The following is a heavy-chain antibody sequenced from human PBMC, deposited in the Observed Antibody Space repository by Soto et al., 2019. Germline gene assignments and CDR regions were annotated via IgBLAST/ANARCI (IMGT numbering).Heavy chain of an antibody. J-gene: IGHJ6*03. CDR2: INAGNGNT. D-gene: IGHD2-2*01. CDR1: GYTFTSYA. CDR3: ASGVVVPAAIYGQELGYYYYMDV. Sequence: ASVKVSCKASGYTFTSYAMHWVRQAPGQRLEWMGWINAGNGNTKYSQKFQGRVTITRDTSASTAYMELSSLRSEDTAVYYCASGVVVPAAIYGQELGYYYYMDVWGKGTTVTVSS. V-gene: IGHV1-3*01.